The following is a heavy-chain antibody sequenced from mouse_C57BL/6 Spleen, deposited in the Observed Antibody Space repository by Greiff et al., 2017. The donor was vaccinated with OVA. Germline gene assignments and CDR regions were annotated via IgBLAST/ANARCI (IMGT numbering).Heavy chain of an antibody. J-gene: IGHJ3*01. CDR1: GYTFTDYY. CDR3: ARGYYGSSYFDY. CDR2: INPYNGGT. D-gene: IGHD1-1*01. Sequence: EVQLQQSGPVLVKPGASVKMSCKASGYTFTDYYMNWVKQSHGKSLEWIGVINPYNGGTSYNQKFKGKATLTVDKSSSTAYMELNSLTSEDSAVYYCARGYYGSSYFDYWGQGTLVTVSA. V-gene: IGHV1-19*01.